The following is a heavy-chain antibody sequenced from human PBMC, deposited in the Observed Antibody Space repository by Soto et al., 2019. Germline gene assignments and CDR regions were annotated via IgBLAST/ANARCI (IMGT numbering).Heavy chain of an antibody. J-gene: IGHJ5*02. CDR1: GGTFSSYA. CDR3: ARVTSMVRGVIDNWFDP. D-gene: IGHD3-10*01. CDR2: IIPMYGPA. V-gene: IGHV1-69*01. Sequence: QVPLVQSGAEVKKPGSSVTVSCKASGGTFSSYAIHWVRQAPGQGLEWMGGIIPMYGPAKYAPRFQGRVTITADETTTTVYMELTSLASQGTAVYYCARVTSMVRGVIDNWFDPWGHGTLVTVSS.